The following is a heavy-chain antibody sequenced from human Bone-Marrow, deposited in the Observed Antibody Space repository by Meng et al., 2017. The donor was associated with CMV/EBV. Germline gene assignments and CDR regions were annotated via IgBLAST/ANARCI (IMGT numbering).Heavy chain of an antibody. CDR2: LSYDGTNK. J-gene: IGHJ4*02. D-gene: IGHD3-3*01. CDR3: ARVAYDFWSGCGY. V-gene: IGHV3-30*04. Sequence: GESLKISCAASGFTFSNYAMHWVRQAPGKGLEWVAVLSYDGTNKYFADSVKGRFTISRDNSKNTLYLQMSSLRTEDTALYYCARVAYDFWSGCGYWGQGTLVTVSS. CDR1: GFTFSNYA.